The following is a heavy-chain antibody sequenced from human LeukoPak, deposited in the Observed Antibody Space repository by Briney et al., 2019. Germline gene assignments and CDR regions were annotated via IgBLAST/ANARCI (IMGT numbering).Heavy chain of an antibody. CDR3: ARIEPTVTGAFDI. J-gene: IGHJ3*02. CDR1: GYTFTSYA. Sequence: GASVKVSCKASGYTFTSYAMHWVRQAPGQRLEWMGWINAGNGNTKFSQKFQGRVTITRDTPASTAYMELSSLRSEDTAVYYCARIEPTVTGAFDIWGQGTMVTVSS. D-gene: IGHD4-17*01. V-gene: IGHV1-3*01. CDR2: INAGNGNT.